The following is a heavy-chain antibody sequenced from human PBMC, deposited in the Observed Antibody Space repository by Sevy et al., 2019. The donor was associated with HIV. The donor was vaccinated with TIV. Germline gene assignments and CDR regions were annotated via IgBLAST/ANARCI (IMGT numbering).Heavy chain of an antibody. CDR2: ISGSGSST. J-gene: IGHJ4*02. V-gene: IGHV3-23*01. CDR1: GFTFSIYA. Sequence: GGSLRLSCTTSGFTFSIYAMSWVHQAPGKGLEWVSAISGSGSSTYYADSVKGRFTISRDNSKNTLYLQMNSLRAEDTAVFYCAKEGGSHYDTSGSFDDWGQGTRVTVSS. D-gene: IGHD3-22*01. CDR3: AKEGGSHYDTSGSFDD.